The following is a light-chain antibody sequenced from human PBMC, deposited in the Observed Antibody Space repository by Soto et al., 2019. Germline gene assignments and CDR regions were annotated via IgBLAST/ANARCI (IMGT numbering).Light chain of an antibody. Sequence: EIVLTQSPATLSLSPGERATLSCRASQSLSSYLAWYQQRRGQAPRLLIYDASRRATGIPARFSGSGSGTDVTLSISSLEPEDLAVYYCQQRSDWPLTFGGGTKVEIK. J-gene: IGKJ4*01. CDR1: QSLSSY. CDR2: DAS. CDR3: QQRSDWPLT. V-gene: IGKV3-11*01.